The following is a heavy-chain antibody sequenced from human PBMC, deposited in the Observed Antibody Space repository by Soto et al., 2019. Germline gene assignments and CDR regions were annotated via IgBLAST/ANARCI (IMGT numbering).Heavy chain of an antibody. CDR2: IYYSGST. CDR1: GGSISSSIYY. D-gene: IGHD4-17*01. V-gene: IGHV4-39*01. CDR3: ERHRTSRTVRYFDL. J-gene: IGHJ2*01. Sequence: PSETLSLTCTVSGGSISSSIYYWGWIRQPPGKGLEWIGSIYYSGSTYYNPSLKSRVTISVDTSKNQFSLKLSSVTAADTAVYYCERHRTSRTVRYFDLWGRGTLVTVS.